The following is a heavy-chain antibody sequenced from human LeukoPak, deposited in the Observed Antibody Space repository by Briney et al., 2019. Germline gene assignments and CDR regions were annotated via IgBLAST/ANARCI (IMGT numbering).Heavy chain of an antibody. Sequence: ASVKVSCKASGYTFTGYYMHWVRQAPGQGLEWMGRINPKSGGTNYAQKFQGRVTMTRDTSISTAHMELSRLRSDDTAVYYCARDPPSHSSGHLIWGQGTMVTVSS. D-gene: IGHD6-19*01. CDR3: ARDPPSHSSGHLI. J-gene: IGHJ3*02. V-gene: IGHV1-2*06. CDR2: INPKSGGT. CDR1: GYTFTGYY.